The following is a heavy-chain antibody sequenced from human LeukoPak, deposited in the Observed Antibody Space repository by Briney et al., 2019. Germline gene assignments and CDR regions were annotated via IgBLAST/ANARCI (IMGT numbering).Heavy chain of an antibody. CDR2: IYYSGST. V-gene: IGHV4-61*10. CDR3: ARVTSDDAFDI. Sequence: SQTLSLTCTVSGGSISSGSYYWSWIRQPAGKGLEWIGYIYYSGSTNYNPSLKSRVTISVDTSKNQFSLKLSSVTAADTAVYYCARVTSDDAFDIWGQGTMVTVSS. CDR1: GGSISSGSYY. J-gene: IGHJ3*02.